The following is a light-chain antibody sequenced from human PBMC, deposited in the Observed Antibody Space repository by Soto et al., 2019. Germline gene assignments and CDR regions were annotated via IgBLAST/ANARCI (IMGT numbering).Light chain of an antibody. V-gene: IGKV3-20*01. CDR1: QSVSVNS. CDR3: QQYGGSTFT. J-gene: IGKJ3*01. Sequence: EIVLTQSPGTLSLSPGERATLSCRASQSVSVNSLAWYQQKGGQAPRLLIYAASTRATGVPDRFSGSGSGTDFALTISRLETEDFAVYYCQQYGGSTFTFGPGTKV. CDR2: AAS.